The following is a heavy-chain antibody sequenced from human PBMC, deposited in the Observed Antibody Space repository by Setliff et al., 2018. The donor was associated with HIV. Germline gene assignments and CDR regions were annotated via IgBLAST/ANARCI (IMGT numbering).Heavy chain of an antibody. V-gene: IGHV4-39*07. CDR1: GGTINRSGYY. CDR2: IYYSGST. D-gene: IGHD4-4*01. Sequence: PSETLSLTCTVSGGTINRSGYYWGWIRQPPGKGLEWIGSIYYSGSTYYNPSFNSRVTISVDTSKNSLYLQMNSLRAEDTAVYYCARNYVNYYYYMDVWGKGTTVTVSS. CDR3: ARNYVNYYYYMDV. J-gene: IGHJ6*03.